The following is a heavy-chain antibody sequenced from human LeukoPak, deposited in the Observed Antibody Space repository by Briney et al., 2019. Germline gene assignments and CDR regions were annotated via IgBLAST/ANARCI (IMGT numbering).Heavy chain of an antibody. D-gene: IGHD3-10*01. Sequence: PGGSLRLSCAASGFTFSSYAMHWVRQAPGKGLEWVAVISYDGSNKYYADSVKGRFTISRDNSENTLYLQMNSLRAEDTAVYYCARDRAGLDYWGQGTLVTVSS. CDR2: ISYDGSNK. V-gene: IGHV3-30-3*01. J-gene: IGHJ4*02. CDR3: ARDRAGLDY. CDR1: GFTFSSYA.